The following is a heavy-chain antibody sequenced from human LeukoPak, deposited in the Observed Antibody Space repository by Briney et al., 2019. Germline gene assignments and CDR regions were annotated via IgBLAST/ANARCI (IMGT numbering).Heavy chain of an antibody. J-gene: IGHJ3*02. Sequence: GASVKVSCKASVYTFTSYDINWVRQATGQGLEWMGWMNPNSGNTGYAQKFQGRVTMSRNTSISRAYMELSSLRSEDTAVYYCARGTVGLTIFGVVADAFDIWGQGTMVTVSS. CDR2: MNPNSGNT. CDR3: ARGTVGLTIFGVVADAFDI. CDR1: VYTFTSYD. V-gene: IGHV1-8*01. D-gene: IGHD3-3*01.